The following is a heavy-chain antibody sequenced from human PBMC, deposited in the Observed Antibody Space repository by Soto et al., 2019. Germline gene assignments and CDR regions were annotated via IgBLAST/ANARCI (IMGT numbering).Heavy chain of an antibody. V-gene: IGHV3-53*01. CDR3: ARDEGQGFGEYKHHPRGMDV. Sequence: EVQLVESGGGLIQPGGSLRLSCAASGFTVTTNYMTWVRQAPGKGLEWVSVIYSGGSTNYADSVKGRFTISRDKSKNTVYLKMNSLRAEDTAVYYCARDEGQGFGEYKHHPRGMDVWGQGTTVTVSS. CDR2: IYSGGST. D-gene: IGHD3-10*01. CDR1: GFTVTTNY. J-gene: IGHJ6*02.